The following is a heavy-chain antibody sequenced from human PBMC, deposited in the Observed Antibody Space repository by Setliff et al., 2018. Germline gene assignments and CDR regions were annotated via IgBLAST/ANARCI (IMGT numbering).Heavy chain of an antibody. CDR3: ARGGAIVVATAHFDY. CDR2: INPSSGST. V-gene: IGHV1-46*01. D-gene: IGHD2-21*02. CDR1: GFTFTSYY. J-gene: IGHJ4*02. Sequence: ASVKVSCKASGFTFTSYYMFWVRQAPGQGLEWVGIINPSSGSTDYALKFQGRVTMTRDTSTSTVYMELSSLRSGDTAVYYCARGGAIVVATAHFDYWGQGTLVTVSS.